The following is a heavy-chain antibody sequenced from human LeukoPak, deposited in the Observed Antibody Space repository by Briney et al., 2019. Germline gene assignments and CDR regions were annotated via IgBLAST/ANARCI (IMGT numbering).Heavy chain of an antibody. V-gene: IGHV4-61*01. CDR3: AREALGGYDILTDQNYYGMDV. Sequence: SETLSLTCTVSGGSVSSGSYYWSWIRQPPGKGLEWIVYIYYSGSTNYNPSLKSRVTISVDTSKNQFSLKLSSVTAADTAVYYCAREALGGYDILTDQNYYGMDVWGKGTTVTVSS. CDR2: IYYSGST. J-gene: IGHJ6*04. CDR1: GGSVSSGSYY. D-gene: IGHD3-9*01.